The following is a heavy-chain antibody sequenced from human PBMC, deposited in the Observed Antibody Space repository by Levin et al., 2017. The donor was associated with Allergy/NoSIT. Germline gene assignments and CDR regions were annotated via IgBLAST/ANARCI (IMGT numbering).Heavy chain of an antibody. D-gene: IGHD4-11*01. CDR3: ARDSDPVSYSNSRFDY. V-gene: IGHV1-69*04. J-gene: IGHJ4*02. CDR2: IIPFIGTP. CDR1: GGTFSSYA. Sequence: KISCKASGGTFSSYAINWVRQAPGQGLEWMGRIIPFIGTPNYPQKFQGRVTIAADKSTSTAYMELSSLKSDDTAVYFCARDSDPVSYSNSRFDYWGQGTLVTVSS.